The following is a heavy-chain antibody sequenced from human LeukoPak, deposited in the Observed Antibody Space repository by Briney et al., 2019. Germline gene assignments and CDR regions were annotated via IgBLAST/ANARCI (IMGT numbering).Heavy chain of an antibody. CDR3: AREGYSSAWGFFDY. J-gene: IGHJ4*02. V-gene: IGHV3-48*03. Sequence: GGSLRLSCAASGFTFSTYEMNWVRQAPGKGLEWVSYISSSGSPIYYADSVKGRFTISRDNAKNSLSLQMNSLRAEDTAVYYCAREGYSSAWGFFDYWGQGILVTVSS. CDR1: GFTFSTYE. D-gene: IGHD6-25*01. CDR2: ISSSGSPI.